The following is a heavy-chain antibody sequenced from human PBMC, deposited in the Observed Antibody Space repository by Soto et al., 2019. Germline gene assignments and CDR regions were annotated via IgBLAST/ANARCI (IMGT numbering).Heavy chain of an antibody. V-gene: IGHV4-31*03. Sequence: TLSLTCTVSGGSISSGGYYWSWIRQHPGKGLEWIGYIYYSGSTYYNPSLKSRVTISVDTSKNQFSLKLSSVTAADTAVYYCARGARYCSGGSCHGTEYFQHWGQGTLVTVSS. J-gene: IGHJ1*01. D-gene: IGHD2-15*01. CDR3: ARGARYCSGGSCHGTEYFQH. CDR1: GGSISSGGYY. CDR2: IYYSGST.